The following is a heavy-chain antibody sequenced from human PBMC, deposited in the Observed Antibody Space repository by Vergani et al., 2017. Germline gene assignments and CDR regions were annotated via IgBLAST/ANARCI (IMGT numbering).Heavy chain of an antibody. J-gene: IGHJ4*02. CDR1: GGSFSGYY. D-gene: IGHD3-3*01. V-gene: IGHV4-34*01. Sequence: QVQLQQWGAGLLKPSETLSLTCAVYGGSFSGYYWSWIRQPPGKGLEWIGEINHSGSTNYNPSLKSRVTISVDTSKNQFSLKLSSVTAADTAVYYCARKGGISLWSGYYRPWSEGTLVTVSS. CDR3: ARKGGISLWSGYYRP. CDR2: INHSGST.